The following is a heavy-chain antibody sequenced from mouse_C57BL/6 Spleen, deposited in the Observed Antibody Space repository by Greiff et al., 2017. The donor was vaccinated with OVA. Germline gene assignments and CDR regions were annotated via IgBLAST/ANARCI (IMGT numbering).Heavy chain of an antibody. CDR2: ISSGSSTI. J-gene: IGHJ2*01. CDR3: ARGRYGYYFDY. V-gene: IGHV5-17*01. CDR1: GFTFSDYG. D-gene: IGHD2-10*02. Sequence: DVKLVESGGGLVKPGGSLKLSCAASGFTFSDYGMHWVRQAPEKGLEWVAYISSGSSTIYYADTVKGRFTISRDNAKNTLFLQMTSLRSEDTAMYYCARGRYGYYFDYWGQGTTLTVSS.